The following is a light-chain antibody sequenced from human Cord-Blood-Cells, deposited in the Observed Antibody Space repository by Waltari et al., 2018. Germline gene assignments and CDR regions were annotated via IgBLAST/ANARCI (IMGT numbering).Light chain of an antibody. CDR2: GAS. CDR1: QSVSSSY. Sequence: TLSLSPGERATLSCRASQSVSSSYLAWYQQKPGQAPRLLIYGASNRATGIPDRFSGSGSGTDFTLTISRLEPEDFAVYYCQQYGSSPRSFTFGPGTKVDIK. V-gene: IGKV3-20*01. J-gene: IGKJ3*01. CDR3: QQYGSSPRSFT.